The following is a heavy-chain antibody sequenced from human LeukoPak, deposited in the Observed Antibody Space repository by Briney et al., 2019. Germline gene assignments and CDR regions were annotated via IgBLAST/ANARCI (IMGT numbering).Heavy chain of an antibody. V-gene: IGHV3-33*06. CDR2: TWYDGSNK. Sequence: GGSPRLSRAASGFTFSSYGMHGVPHAPGKGREGGAVTWYDGSNKYYADSLKCRFTISRDNSKNTLYLQMNSLRAEDTAVYYCAKDLSFAYYDSSGPLFQHWGQGTLVTVSS. J-gene: IGHJ1*01. CDR1: GFTFSSYG. D-gene: IGHD3-22*01. CDR3: AKDLSFAYYDSSGPLFQH.